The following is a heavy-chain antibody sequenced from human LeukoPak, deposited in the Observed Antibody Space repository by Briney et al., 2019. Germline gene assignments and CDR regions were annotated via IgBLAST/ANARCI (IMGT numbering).Heavy chain of an antibody. Sequence: SQTLSLTCAISGDSVSSKNGGWNWIRPSPSRGLEWLGRTYYRSKWYDEYADSVKGRVTISPDTSKNQFSLHVYSVTPEDTAVYYCARDLGTSGWYTFDFWGQGTLVTVSS. CDR1: GDSVSSKNGG. J-gene: IGHJ5*01. V-gene: IGHV6-1*01. CDR3: ARDLGTSGWYTFDF. D-gene: IGHD6-19*01. CDR2: TYYRSKWYD.